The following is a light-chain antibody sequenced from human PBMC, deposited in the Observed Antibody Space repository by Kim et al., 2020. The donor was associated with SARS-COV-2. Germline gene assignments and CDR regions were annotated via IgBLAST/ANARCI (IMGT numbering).Light chain of an antibody. CDR2: SNT. CDR1: NIGNKY. V-gene: IGLV3-21*04. Sequence: PGKAATVTCGANNIGNKYVHWYQQKPGQAPVLVIYSNTDRPSGIPERFSGSNSGNTATLTISRVEAGDEADYYCQVWDVTSVHYVFGTGTKVTVL. CDR3: QVWDVTSVHYV. J-gene: IGLJ1*01.